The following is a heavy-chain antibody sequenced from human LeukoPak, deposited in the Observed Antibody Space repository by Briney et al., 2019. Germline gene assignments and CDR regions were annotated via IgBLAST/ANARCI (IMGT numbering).Heavy chain of an antibody. Sequence: ASVKVSCKASGYTFTGYYMHWVRQAPGQGLEWMGWINPNSGGTNYAQKFQGRVTMTRDTSISTAYMELSRLRSDDTAVYYCARSPLYYYDSSGYDWGQGTLVTVSS. J-gene: IGHJ4*02. CDR1: GYTFTGYY. CDR3: ARSPLYYYDSSGYD. CDR2: INPNSGGT. D-gene: IGHD3-22*01. V-gene: IGHV1-2*02.